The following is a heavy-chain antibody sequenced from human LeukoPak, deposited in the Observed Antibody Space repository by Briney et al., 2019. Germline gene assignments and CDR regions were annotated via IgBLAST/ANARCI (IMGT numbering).Heavy chain of an antibody. CDR2: FDPEDGET. J-gene: IGHJ4*02. CDR1: GGTFSSYA. D-gene: IGHD6-19*01. CDR3: ATDGPESAVAGTGDF. Sequence: ASVKVSCKASGGTFSSYAISWVRQAPGKGLEWMGGFDPEDGETIYAQKFQGRVTMTEDTSTDTAYMELSSLRSEDTAVYYCATDGPESAVAGTGDFWGQGTLVTVSS. V-gene: IGHV1-24*01.